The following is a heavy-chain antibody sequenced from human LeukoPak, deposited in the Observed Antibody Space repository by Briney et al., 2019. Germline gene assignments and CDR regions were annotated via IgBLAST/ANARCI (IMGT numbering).Heavy chain of an antibody. V-gene: IGHV3-21*01. Sequence: KRGGSLRLSCAASGFTFSSYSMNWVRQAPGRGLEWVSSISSSSSYIYYADSVKGRFTISRDNAKNSLYLQMNSLRAEDTAVYYCARDWLQGSSGWYWGQGTLVTVSS. CDR2: ISSSSSYI. J-gene: IGHJ4*02. CDR1: GFTFSSYS. D-gene: IGHD6-19*01. CDR3: ARDWLQGSSGWY.